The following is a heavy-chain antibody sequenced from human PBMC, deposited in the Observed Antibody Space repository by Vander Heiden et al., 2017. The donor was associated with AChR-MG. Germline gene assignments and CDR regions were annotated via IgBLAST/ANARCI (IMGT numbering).Heavy chain of an antibody. V-gene: IGHV3-30*18. CDR1: GFPFTSYG. CDR3: AKSPGFRGPYYYGMDV. J-gene: IGHJ6*02. CDR2: ISYDGSNK. Sequence: QVQPVESGGGVVQPGRSLRLSCAASGFPFTSYGRHWVRQAPGKGLEWVAVISYDGSNKYYADSVEGRFTISRDNSKNTLYLQMNSLRAEDTAVYYCAKSPGFRGPYYYGMDVWGQGTTVTVSS. D-gene: IGHD3-16*01.